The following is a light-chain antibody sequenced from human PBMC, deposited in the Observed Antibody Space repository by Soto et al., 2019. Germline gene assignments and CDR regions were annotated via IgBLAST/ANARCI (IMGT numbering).Light chain of an antibody. CDR3: SSYTSSSTLV. V-gene: IGLV2-14*01. J-gene: IGLJ2*01. CDR2: DVS. Sequence: QSALTQPASVSGSPGQSFTVYCTGTSSDVGGYNYVSWYQQHPGKAPKLMIYDVSNRPSGVSNRFSGSKSGNTASLTISGLQDEDEADYYCSSYTSSSTLVFGGETKVTVL. CDR1: SSDVGGYNY.